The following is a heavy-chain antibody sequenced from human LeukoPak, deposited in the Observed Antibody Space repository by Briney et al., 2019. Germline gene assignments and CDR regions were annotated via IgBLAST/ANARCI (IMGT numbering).Heavy chain of an antibody. CDR3: AQGEMATADFDY. CDR2: INHSGST. CDR1: GGSISSGGYY. Sequence: SETLSLTCTVSGGSISSGGYYWNWIRQPPGKGLEWIGEINHSGSTNYNPSLKSRVTISVDTSKNQFSLKLSSVTAADTAVYYCAQGEMATADFDYWGQGTLVTVSS. J-gene: IGHJ4*02. D-gene: IGHD5-24*01. V-gene: IGHV4-61*08.